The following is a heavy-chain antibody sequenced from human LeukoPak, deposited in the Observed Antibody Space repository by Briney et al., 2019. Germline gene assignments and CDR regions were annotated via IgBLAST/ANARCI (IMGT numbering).Heavy chain of an antibody. CDR1: GFTFSSYG. V-gene: IGHV3-30*18. CDR3: AKGGYYDSSGYPDAFDI. J-gene: IGHJ3*02. D-gene: IGHD3-22*01. Sequence: GRSLRLFCAASGFTFSSYGMHGVRQAPGKGLEWVAVISYDGSNKYYADSVKGRFTISRDNSKNTLYLQMNSLRAEDTAVYYCAKGGYYDSSGYPDAFDIWSQGTMVTVSS. CDR2: ISYDGSNK.